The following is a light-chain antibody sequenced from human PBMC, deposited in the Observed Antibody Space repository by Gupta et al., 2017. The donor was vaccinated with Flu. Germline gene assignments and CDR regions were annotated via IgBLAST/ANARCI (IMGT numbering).Light chain of an antibody. CDR1: QSVSSN. CDR3: QQDNNWPPRDS. Sequence: EIVLTQSPATLSVSPGERATLSCRASQSVSSNLAWYQQKPGQAPRLLIYGASTRATGIPARFSGSGSGTEFPLTISSLQSEDFAVYYCQQDNNWPPRDSFGQGTKLEIK. V-gene: IGKV3-15*01. CDR2: GAS. J-gene: IGKJ2*03.